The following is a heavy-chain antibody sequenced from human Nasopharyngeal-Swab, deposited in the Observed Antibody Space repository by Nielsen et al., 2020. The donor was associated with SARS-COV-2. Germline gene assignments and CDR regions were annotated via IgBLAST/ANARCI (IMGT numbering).Heavy chain of an antibody. D-gene: IGHD2-2*01. V-gene: IGHV3-33*01. Sequence: GGSLRLSCAASRFTFSSYGMHWVRQAPGKGLEWVAVIWYDGSNKYYADSVKGRFTIPRDNSKNTLYLQMNSLRAEDTAVYYCARAIYCSSTSCFGFDYWGQGTLVTVSS. CDR1: RFTFSSYG. J-gene: IGHJ4*02. CDR3: ARAIYCSSTSCFGFDY. CDR2: IWYDGSNK.